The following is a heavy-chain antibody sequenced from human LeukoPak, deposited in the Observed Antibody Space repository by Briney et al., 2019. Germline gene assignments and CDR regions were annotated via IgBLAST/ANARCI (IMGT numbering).Heavy chain of an antibody. V-gene: IGHV1-46*01. Sequence: ASVTVSCKASGYTFTSYYMHWVRQAPGQGLEWMGIINPSGGSTSYPQKFQGRVTMTRDTSTSTVYLELSSLRSEDTAMYYCARSKYGSGSYFENYFDYWGQGTLVTVSS. D-gene: IGHD3-10*01. J-gene: IGHJ4*02. CDR3: ARSKYGSGSYFENYFDY. CDR2: INPSGGST. CDR1: GYTFTSYY.